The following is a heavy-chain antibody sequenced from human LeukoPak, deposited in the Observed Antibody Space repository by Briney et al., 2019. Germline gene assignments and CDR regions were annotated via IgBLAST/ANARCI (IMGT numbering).Heavy chain of an antibody. CDR2: IWYDGSNK. D-gene: IGHD6-19*01. V-gene: IGHV3-33*01. Sequence: GGSLRLSCAASGFTFSSYGMHWVRQAPGKGLEWVAVIWYDGSNKYYADSVKGRFTISRDNSKNTLYLQMNSLRADDTAVYYCARDSSGPAFWGQGTLVTVSS. CDR3: ARDSSGPAF. CDR1: GFTFSSYG. J-gene: IGHJ4*02.